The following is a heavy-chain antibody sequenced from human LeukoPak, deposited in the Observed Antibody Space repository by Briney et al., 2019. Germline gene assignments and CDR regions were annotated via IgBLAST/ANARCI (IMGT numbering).Heavy chain of an antibody. CDR1: GFSFNTYA. D-gene: IGHD3-22*01. Sequence: GGSLRLSCAASGFSFNTYAMSWVRQAPGKGLEWVSGISGNVGSTYYAESVKGRFTISRDNSKNTLYLQMNSLSAEDTAVYYCATDRDYDSSGYYYFYYYGMDVWGQGTTVTVS. J-gene: IGHJ6*02. V-gene: IGHV3-23*01. CDR2: ISGNVGST. CDR3: ATDRDYDSSGYYYFYYYGMDV.